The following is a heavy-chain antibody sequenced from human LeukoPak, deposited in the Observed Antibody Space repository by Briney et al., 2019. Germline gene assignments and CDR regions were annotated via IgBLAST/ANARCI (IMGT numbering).Heavy chain of an antibody. CDR1: GFTVSSNY. CDR2: IYSGGST. J-gene: IGHJ6*02. V-gene: IGHV3-66*01. D-gene: IGHD2-2*01. Sequence: PGGSLRLSCAASGFTVSSNYMSWVRQAPGKGLEWVSLIYSGGSTYYADSVKGRFTISRDHSKNTLYLQMNSLRAEDTAVYYCARARDRCSSASCFGQLDVWGQGTTVTVSS. CDR3: ARARDRCSSASCFGQLDV.